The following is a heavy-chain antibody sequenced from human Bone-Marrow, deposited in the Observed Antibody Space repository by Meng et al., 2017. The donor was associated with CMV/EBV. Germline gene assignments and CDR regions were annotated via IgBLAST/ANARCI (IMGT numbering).Heavy chain of an antibody. Sequence: ASVKVSCKASGYTFTSYDINWGRQATGQGLEWMGLMNPNSGNTGYAQKFQGRVTMTRNTSISTAYMELGSLRSEDTAVDYCARGFGSSLAYWGQGTLVTVSS. J-gene: IGHJ4*02. CDR1: GYTFTSYD. CDR3: ARGFGSSLAY. V-gene: IGHV1-8*02. D-gene: IGHD3-10*01. CDR2: MNPNSGNT.